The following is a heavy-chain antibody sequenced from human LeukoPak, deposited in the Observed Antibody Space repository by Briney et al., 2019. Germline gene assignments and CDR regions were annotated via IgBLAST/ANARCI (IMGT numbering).Heavy chain of an antibody. Sequence: ASVKVSCKVSGYTLTELSMHWVRQAPGQGLEWMGGIIPIFGTANYAQKFQGRVTITADESTSTAYMELSSLRSEDTAVYYCARIASSEDGDDYWGQGTLVTVSS. CDR3: ARIASSEDGDDY. D-gene: IGHD6-13*01. CDR2: IIPIFGTA. V-gene: IGHV1-69*13. J-gene: IGHJ4*02. CDR1: GYTLTELS.